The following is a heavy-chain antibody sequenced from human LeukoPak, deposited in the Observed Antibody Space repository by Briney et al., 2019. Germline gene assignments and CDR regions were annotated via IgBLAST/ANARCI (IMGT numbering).Heavy chain of an antibody. V-gene: IGHV4-59*08. CDR1: GGSISSYF. J-gene: IGHJ4*02. CDR2: IYYSRST. Sequence: AETLSLTCTVSGGSISSYFWSWTRQPPGKGLEWIGYIYYSRSTTYHPALKTRATISVATSKNHFSLKLSSVTAADTAVYYCARHLSSSSYSPVDYWGQGTLVTVSS. CDR3: ARHLSSSSYSPVDY. D-gene: IGHD3-22*01.